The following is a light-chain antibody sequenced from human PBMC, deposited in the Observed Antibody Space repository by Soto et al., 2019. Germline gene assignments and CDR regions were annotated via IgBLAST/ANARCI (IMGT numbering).Light chain of an antibody. CDR1: QSVSYSH. CDR2: GAS. V-gene: IGKV3-20*01. J-gene: IGKJ1*01. CDR3: QQYDTSLSWT. Sequence: EIVLTQSPGTLSLSPGERATLSCRASQSVSYSHLAWYQQRPGQAPRLLIYGASSRATGIPDKFSGSGSGTDFTLTISRLEPEGFAVYYCQQYDTSLSWTFGQGTKVDIK.